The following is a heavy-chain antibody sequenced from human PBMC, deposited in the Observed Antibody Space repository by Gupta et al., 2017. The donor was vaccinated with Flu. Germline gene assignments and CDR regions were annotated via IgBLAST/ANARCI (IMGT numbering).Heavy chain of an antibody. Sequence: EVQLLESGGGLVKSGGSLRLSCAASGFTFSTYAITWVRQAPGKGLEWLSGITGSGGSTYYADSVKGRFTISRDKSKNTVFLQMNSLRADDTALYYCAKDWGELLGVLDHGGQGTLVTVSS. D-gene: IGHD1-26*01. CDR1: GFTFSTYA. CDR2: ITGSGGST. J-gene: IGHJ4*02. CDR3: AKDWGELLGVLDH. V-gene: IGHV3-23*01.